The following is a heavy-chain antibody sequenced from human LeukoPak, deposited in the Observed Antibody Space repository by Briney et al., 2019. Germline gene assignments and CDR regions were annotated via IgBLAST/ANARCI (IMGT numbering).Heavy chain of an antibody. CDR1: GFTFSSYS. CDR2: IISSSSYI. D-gene: IGHD5-24*01. V-gene: IGHV3-21*01. Sequence: GSLRLSCAASGFTFSSYSMNWVRQAPGKGLEWVSCIISSSSYIYSAASVKGRFPISRDNAKNSLYLEMNSLRAEDTAVYFCARDRGRWLQSWGGDAFDIWGQGTMVTVSS. J-gene: IGHJ3*02. CDR3: ARDRGRWLQSWGGDAFDI.